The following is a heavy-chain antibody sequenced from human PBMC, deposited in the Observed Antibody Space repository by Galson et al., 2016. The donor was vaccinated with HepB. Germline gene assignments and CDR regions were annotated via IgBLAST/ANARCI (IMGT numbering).Heavy chain of an antibody. CDR3: AKEDFCSRTGCPAGY. V-gene: IGHV3-30*04. CDR1: GFTFRMYS. CDR2: IAGNGRGQ. D-gene: IGHD2-2*01. J-gene: IGHJ4*02. Sequence: SLRLSCAASGFTFRMYSIHWIRQAPGKGLEWVAVIAGNGRGQYYADSVRGRVSISRDNSKNTVDLHMSSLRPDDTAVYYCAKEDFCSRTGCPAGYWGQGSLVTVSS.